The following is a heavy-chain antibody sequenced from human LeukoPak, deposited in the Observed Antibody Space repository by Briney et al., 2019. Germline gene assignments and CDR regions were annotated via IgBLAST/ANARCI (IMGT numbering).Heavy chain of an antibody. Sequence: GGSLRLSCAASGFIFNNYWMSWVRQAPGKGPEWVANIKQDGSEKYYVDSVKGRFTISRDNSKNTVYLQMNRLRVEDTALYYCVRSLDYWGQGTLVTVSS. CDR3: VRSLDY. J-gene: IGHJ4*02. V-gene: IGHV3-7*03. CDR1: GFIFNNYW. CDR2: IKQDGSEK.